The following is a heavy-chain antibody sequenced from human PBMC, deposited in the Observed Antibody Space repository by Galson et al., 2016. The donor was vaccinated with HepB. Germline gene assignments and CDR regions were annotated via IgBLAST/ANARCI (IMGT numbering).Heavy chain of an antibody. CDR2: IVVGSGNT. Sequence: SVKVSCKASGFTFANSAVQWVRQARGQRLEWIGWIVVGSGNTNYAQKLQERVTFTRDMSTSTAYMELRRLRSDDTAVYYCTAGGIMITFGGANMDVWGQGTTVTVSS. CDR1: GFTFANSA. V-gene: IGHV1-58*01. D-gene: IGHD3-16*01. CDR3: TAGGIMITFGGANMDV. J-gene: IGHJ6*02.